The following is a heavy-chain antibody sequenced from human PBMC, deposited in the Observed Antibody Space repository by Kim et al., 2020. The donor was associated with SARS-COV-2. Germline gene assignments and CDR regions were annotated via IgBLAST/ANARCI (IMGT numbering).Heavy chain of an antibody. J-gene: IGHJ3*02. CDR3: ARGFPQGGLVVAATRVSAFDI. CDR1: GGSFSGYY. CDR2: INHSGST. Sequence: SETLSLTCAVYGGSFSGYYWSWIRQPPGKGLEWIGEINHSGSTNYNPSLKSRVTISVDTSKNQFSLKLSSVTAADTAVYYCARGFPQGGLVVAATRVSAFDIWGQGTMVTVSS. V-gene: IGHV4-34*01. D-gene: IGHD2-15*01.